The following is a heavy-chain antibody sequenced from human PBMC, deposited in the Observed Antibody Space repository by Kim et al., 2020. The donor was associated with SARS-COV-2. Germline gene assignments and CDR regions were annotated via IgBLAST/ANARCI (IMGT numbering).Heavy chain of an antibody. Sequence: GGSLRLSCAASGFTFSTHWMHWVRQAPGEALVWVSRMNSDGSTIDYADSVRGRFTISRDNAKNTLYLQVNSLTAEDTAVYYCATAGSYRFDHWGQGTLVTVSS. J-gene: IGHJ4*02. CDR1: GFTFSTHW. CDR3: ATAGSYRFDH. CDR2: MNSDGSTI. V-gene: IGHV3-74*01. D-gene: IGHD1-26*01.